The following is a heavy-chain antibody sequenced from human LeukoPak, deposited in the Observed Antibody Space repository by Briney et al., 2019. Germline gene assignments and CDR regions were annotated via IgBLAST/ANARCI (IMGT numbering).Heavy chain of an antibody. CDR1: GYSISSGYY. CDR3: ARGYSSSWYFNWFDP. V-gene: IGHV4-38-2*02. Sequence: SETLSLTCTVSGYSISSGYYWGWIRQPPGKGLEWIGSIYHSGTTYYNPSLKSRVTISVDTSKNQFSLKLTSVTAADTAVYYCARGYSSSWYFNWFDPWGQGTLVTVSS. CDR2: IYHSGTT. D-gene: IGHD6-13*01. J-gene: IGHJ5*02.